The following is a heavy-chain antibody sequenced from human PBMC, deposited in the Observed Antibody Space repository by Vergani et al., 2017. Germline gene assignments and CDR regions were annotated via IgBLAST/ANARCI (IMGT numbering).Heavy chain of an antibody. CDR2: IRYDGINK. CDR1: EFIFSNYG. J-gene: IGHJ4*02. V-gene: IGHV3-30*02. D-gene: IGHD3-10*01. Sequence: QVQLVESGGGVVQPGGSLRLSCAASEFIFSNYGMHWVRQAPGKGLEWVAFIRYDGINKYYADSVKGRFTISRDNSKNTLYLQMNSLRAEDTAVYYCAXDVYYGSGLYYFDYWGQGTLVTVSS. CDR3: AXDVYYGSGLYYFDY.